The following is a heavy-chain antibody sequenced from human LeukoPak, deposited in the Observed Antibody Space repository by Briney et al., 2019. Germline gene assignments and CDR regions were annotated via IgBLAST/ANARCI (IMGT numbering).Heavy chain of an antibody. CDR1: GFTFSSYA. V-gene: IGHV3-23*01. D-gene: IGHD1-1*01. J-gene: IGHJ4*02. CDR3: ARGATKLTTGTAYYFDY. Sequence: GGSLRLSCAASGFTFSSYAMSWVRQAPGKGLEWVSAISGSGGSTYYADSVKGRFTISRDNAKNSLYLQMNSLRAEDTAVYYCARGATKLTTGTAYYFDYWGQGTLVTVSS. CDR2: ISGSGGST.